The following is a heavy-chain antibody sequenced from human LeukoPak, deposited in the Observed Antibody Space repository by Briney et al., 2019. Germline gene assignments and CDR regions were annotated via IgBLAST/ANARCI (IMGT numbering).Heavy chain of an antibody. CDR3: ARRSHILTGDYYYYYYMDV. D-gene: IGHD3-9*01. Sequence: SETLSLTYAVAGASVSGSNYSWGWVRQPPGKGLEWIGNIYSSGSTYYNASLQSRVTISIDTSKNQFSLKLSSVTAADTAVYYCARRSHILTGDYYYYYYMDVWGKGTTVTISS. V-gene: IGHV4-39*01. CDR1: GASVSGSNYS. J-gene: IGHJ6*03. CDR2: IYSSGST.